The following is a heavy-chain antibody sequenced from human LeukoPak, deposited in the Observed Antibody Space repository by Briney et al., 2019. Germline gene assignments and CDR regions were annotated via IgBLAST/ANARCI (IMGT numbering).Heavy chain of an antibody. CDR1: GGSISSSSYY. CDR2: IYYSGST. CDR3: ARDLSSYNDY. Sequence: TSETLSLTCTVSGGSISSSSYYWGWIRQPPGKGLEWIGSIYYSGSTYYHPSLKSRVTISVDTSKNQFSLKLSSVTAADTAVYYCARDLSSYNDYWGQGTLVTVSS. V-gene: IGHV4-39*07. D-gene: IGHD5-24*01. J-gene: IGHJ4*02.